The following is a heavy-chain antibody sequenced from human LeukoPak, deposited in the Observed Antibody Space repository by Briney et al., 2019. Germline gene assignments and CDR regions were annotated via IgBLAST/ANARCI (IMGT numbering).Heavy chain of an antibody. CDR2: INTSGST. J-gene: IGHJ5*02. Sequence: PSETLSLTCTVSGGSISGGSYYWSWIRQPAGKRLEWIGRINTSGSTNYNPSLKSRVTISVDTSKNQFSLKLSSVTAADTAVYYCARGRWTSSNYNWFDPWGQGTLVTVSS. V-gene: IGHV4-61*02. CDR1: GGSISGGSYY. CDR3: ARGRWTSSNYNWFDP. D-gene: IGHD5-24*01.